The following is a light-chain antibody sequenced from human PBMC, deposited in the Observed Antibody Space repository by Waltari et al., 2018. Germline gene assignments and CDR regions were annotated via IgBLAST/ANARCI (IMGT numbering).Light chain of an antibody. J-gene: IGLJ1*01. Sequence: QSALTQPASVSGSPGQSITISCTGTSRDVGAYNFVSWYQHHPGKAPKFMIYEVNKRPSGVSNRFSGSKSGNTASLTISGLQAEDEADYYCCSHAGSIGIFGTGTKVTVL. CDR2: EVN. CDR1: SRDVGAYNF. CDR3: CSHAGSIGI. V-gene: IGLV2-23*02.